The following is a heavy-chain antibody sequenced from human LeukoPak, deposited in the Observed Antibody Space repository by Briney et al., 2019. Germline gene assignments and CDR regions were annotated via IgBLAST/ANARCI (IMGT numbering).Heavy chain of an antibody. Sequence: PGGSLRLSCSASGFTFSRYAMNWVRQAPGKGLEYVSAISSNGGSTYYADSVKGRFTISRDNSKNTLYLQMSSLRAEDTAVYYCVKAQYSGYDLDNWGQGTMVTVPS. CDR1: GFTFSRYA. D-gene: IGHD5-12*01. CDR3: VKAQYSGYDLDN. CDR2: ISSNGGST. V-gene: IGHV3-64D*09. J-gene: IGHJ4*02.